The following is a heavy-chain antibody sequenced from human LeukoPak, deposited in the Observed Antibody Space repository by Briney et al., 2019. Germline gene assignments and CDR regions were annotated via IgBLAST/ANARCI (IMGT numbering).Heavy chain of an antibody. J-gene: IGHJ4*02. V-gene: IGHV3-66*01. D-gene: IGHD6-19*01. Sequence: GGSLRLSCAASGFTVNSYYMSWVRQAPGNGLEWVSVIYSGGDTYYADSVKGRFIISRDNSKNMIYLEMSSLKAEDTAVYYCAKERNLEIAVAGTIFDYWGQGTLVTVSS. CDR3: AKERNLEIAVAGTIFDY. CDR2: IYSGGDT. CDR1: GFTVNSYY.